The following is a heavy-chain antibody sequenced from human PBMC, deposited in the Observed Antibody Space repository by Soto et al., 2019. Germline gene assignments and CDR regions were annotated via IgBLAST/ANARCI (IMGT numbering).Heavy chain of an antibody. D-gene: IGHD2-21*02. Sequence: EVQLVESGGGLVQPGGSLRLSCAASGFTFSSYEMNWVRQAPGKGLEWVSYISSSGSTIYYADSVKGRFTISRDNAKKSLYLQMNSLRAEDTAVYYCARPCGGDCLLYYYYGMDVWGQGTTVTVSS. CDR2: ISSSGSTI. V-gene: IGHV3-48*03. CDR1: GFTFSSYE. CDR3: ARPCGGDCLLYYYYGMDV. J-gene: IGHJ6*02.